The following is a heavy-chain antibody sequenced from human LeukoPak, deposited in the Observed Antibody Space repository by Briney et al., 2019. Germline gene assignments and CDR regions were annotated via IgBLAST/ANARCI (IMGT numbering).Heavy chain of an antibody. CDR1: GFTFTSHD. J-gene: IGHJ4*02. V-gene: IGHV1-46*01. CDR3: AKDGGSYSADY. CDR2: INPSDGDR. D-gene: IGHD3-10*01. Sequence: ASVRVSCKASGFTFTSHDYNWVRQAPGQGLEWVGIINPSDGDRRNAQKFQGRVTMTRDMSTSTVYMELSSLRSEDTAVYYCAKDGGSYSADYWGQGTLVTVSS.